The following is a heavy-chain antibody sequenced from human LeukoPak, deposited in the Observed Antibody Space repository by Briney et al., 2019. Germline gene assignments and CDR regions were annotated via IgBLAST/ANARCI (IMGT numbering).Heavy chain of an antibody. CDR3: ARLVVVPAGGYYYYYYYMDV. D-gene: IGHD2-2*01. CDR2: IYYSGST. V-gene: IGHV4-39*01. Sequence: SETLSLTCTVSGGSISSSSYYWGWIRQPPGKGLEWIGSIYYSGSTYYNPSLKSRVTISVDTSKNQFSLKLSSVTAADTAVYYCARLVVVPAGGYYYYYYYMDVWGKGTTVTISS. J-gene: IGHJ6*03. CDR1: GGSISSSSYY.